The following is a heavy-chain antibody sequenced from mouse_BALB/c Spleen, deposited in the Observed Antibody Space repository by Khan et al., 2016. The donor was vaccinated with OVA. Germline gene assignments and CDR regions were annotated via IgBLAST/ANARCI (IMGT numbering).Heavy chain of an antibody. Sequence: QVQLKQSGAELAKPGASVKMSCKASGYTFTTYWMHWVKQRPGQGLEWIGYINPTSGYTDYNEKFKDRATLSADKSSSTAYMQLSSLTSKDSAVYYYKRDRIDYWGQGTTLTVSS. J-gene: IGHJ2*01. CDR2: INPTSGYT. V-gene: IGHV1-7*01. CDR3: KRDRIDY. CDR1: GYTFTTYW.